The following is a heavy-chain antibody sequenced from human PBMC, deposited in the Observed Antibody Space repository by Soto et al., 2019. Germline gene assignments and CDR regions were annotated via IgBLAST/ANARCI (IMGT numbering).Heavy chain of an antibody. CDR3: ARDPYDYGDHDDYFDY. D-gene: IGHD4-17*01. CDR1: GFTFTSYV. V-gene: IGHV1-3*01. CDR2: INAGNGDT. J-gene: IGHJ4*02. Sequence: QVQLVQSGAEVKTPGASVKVSCKTSGFTFTSYVLHWVRQASGQRLEWMGWINAGNGDTKYAQKFQGRVTITRDTSASTVYMELRSLRPEDTAVYYCARDPYDYGDHDDYFDYWGQGTLVTVSS.